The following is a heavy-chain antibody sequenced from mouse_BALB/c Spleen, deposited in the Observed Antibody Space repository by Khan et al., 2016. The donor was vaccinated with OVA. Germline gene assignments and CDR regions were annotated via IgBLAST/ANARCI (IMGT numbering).Heavy chain of an antibody. V-gene: IGHV1-87*01. CDR3: ARGGITTGYVDY. Sequence: QVRLQQSGTELARPGASVNLSCKASGYTFTGYWMQWVKQRPGQGLEWIGAIYPGDGNTRYTQKFKGKATLTADKSSSTAYMQLSSLASEDSAVYYCARGGITTGYVDYWGQGTTLTVSS. J-gene: IGHJ2*01. D-gene: IGHD1-1*01. CDR1: GYTFTGYW. CDR2: IYPGDGNT.